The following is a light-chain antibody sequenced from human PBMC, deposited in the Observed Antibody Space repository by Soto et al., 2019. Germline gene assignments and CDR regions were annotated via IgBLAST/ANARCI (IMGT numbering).Light chain of an antibody. J-gene: IGKJ1*01. CDR3: QQYNSYSWT. Sequence: DIRMTQSPSTLSTSVGARVTITCRASQNIRGWLAWYQQKPGKAPKLLIYDASTLESGVPSRFSGSGSGTEFTLTIISLQPDDFATDYCQQYNSYSWTFGQGTTVAIK. V-gene: IGKV1-5*01. CDR1: QNIRGW. CDR2: DAS.